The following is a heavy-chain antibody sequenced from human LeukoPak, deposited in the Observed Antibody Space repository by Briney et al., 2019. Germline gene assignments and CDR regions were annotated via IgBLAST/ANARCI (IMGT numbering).Heavy chain of an antibody. Sequence: GASVKVSCKASGYTFTSYGISWVRQAPGQGLEWMGWISAYNGNTNYAQKLQGRVTMTTDTSTSTAYMELRSLRSDDTAVYYCARIRRDMYSSSWERIDYWGQGTLVTVSS. V-gene: IGHV1-18*01. CDR1: GYTFTSYG. J-gene: IGHJ4*02. CDR2: ISAYNGNT. D-gene: IGHD6-13*01. CDR3: ARIRRDMYSSSWERIDY.